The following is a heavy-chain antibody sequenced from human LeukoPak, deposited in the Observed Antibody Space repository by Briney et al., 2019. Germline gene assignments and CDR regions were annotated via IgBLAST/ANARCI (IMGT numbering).Heavy chain of an antibody. D-gene: IGHD6-6*01. Sequence: SETLSLTCIVSGYSISSGYYWGWIRQPPGKGLAWIGSIYQSGSTYYNPSLKSRVTISVDKSKNQFSLKLSSVTAADTAVYYCARDGGIAAPYYFDYWGQGTLVTVSS. CDR3: ARDGGIAAPYYFDY. CDR2: IYQSGST. J-gene: IGHJ4*02. CDR1: GYSISSGYY. V-gene: IGHV4-38-2*02.